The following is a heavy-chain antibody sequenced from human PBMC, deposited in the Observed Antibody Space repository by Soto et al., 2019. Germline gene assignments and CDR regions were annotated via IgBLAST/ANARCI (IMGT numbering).Heavy chain of an antibody. Sequence: QVQLVESGGGLVKPGGSLRLSCAASGFTFSDYYMTWIRQAPGKGLEWISYVSSNSAYTNYADSVKGRFTISNDNANNSLYLQMNSLRAEDTAVYYCARGFYGDYVTFDYWGQGILVTVSS. CDR1: GFTFSDYY. V-gene: IGHV3-11*05. CDR2: VSSNSAYT. CDR3: ARGFYGDYVTFDY. D-gene: IGHD4-17*01. J-gene: IGHJ4*02.